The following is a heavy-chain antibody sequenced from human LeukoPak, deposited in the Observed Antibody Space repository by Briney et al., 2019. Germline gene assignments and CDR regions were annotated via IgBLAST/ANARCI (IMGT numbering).Heavy chain of an antibody. J-gene: IGHJ6*03. CDR3: ARAYGSGSYYNSFSYYYYYMDV. Sequence: SVKVSCKASGYTFTSYGISWVRQAPGQGLEWMGWISAYNGNTNYAQKLQGRVTMTTDTSTSTAYMELRSLRSHDTAVYYCARAYGSGSYYNSFSYYYYYMDVWGKGTTVTISS. D-gene: IGHD3-10*01. V-gene: IGHV1-18*01. CDR1: GYTFTSYG. CDR2: ISAYNGNT.